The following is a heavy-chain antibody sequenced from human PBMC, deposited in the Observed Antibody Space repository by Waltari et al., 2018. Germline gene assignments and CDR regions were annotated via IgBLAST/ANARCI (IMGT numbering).Heavy chain of an antibody. CDR1: GGTFSSYA. CDR3: ARSIDYGDYFDY. V-gene: IGHV1-69*05. CDR2: IIPIFGTA. Sequence: QVQLVQSGAEVKKPGSSVKVSCKASGGTFSSYAISWVRQAPGQGLEWMGGIIPIFGTANYAQKFQGRVTSTTDEATSTAYMELSSLRSEDTAVYYCARSIDYGDYFDYWGQGTLVTVSS. J-gene: IGHJ4*02. D-gene: IGHD4-17*01.